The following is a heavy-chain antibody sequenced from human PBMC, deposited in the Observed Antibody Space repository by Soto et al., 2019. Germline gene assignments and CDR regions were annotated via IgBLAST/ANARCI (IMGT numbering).Heavy chain of an antibody. Sequence: QVQLQESGPGLVKPSQTLSLTCTVSGDSTSSVDHYWSWIRQPPGKGLEWIGYIYHSGSTYYNPSLRSHVTISIDTTTNQFSLRLSSVTVAATAVYYSARDDYSNFAYYGMDVWGQGTTVTVSS. J-gene: IGHJ6*02. CDR1: GDSTSSVDHY. D-gene: IGHD4-4*01. V-gene: IGHV4-30-4*01. CDR3: ARDDYSNFAYYGMDV. CDR2: IYHSGST.